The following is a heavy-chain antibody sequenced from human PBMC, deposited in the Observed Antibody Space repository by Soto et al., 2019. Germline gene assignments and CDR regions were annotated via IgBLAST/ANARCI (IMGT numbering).Heavy chain of an antibody. V-gene: IGHV4-4*07. CDR2: IYISGST. CDR1: GGSISSYY. Sequence: QMQLQESGPGLVKPSETLSLTCTVSGGSISSYYWSWIRKPAGKGLEWIGRIYISGSTNYNPSLKSRVTMSVDTSKKQFSLTLSSVTAADTAVYYCAKSGGYSSGWYYFDYWGQGTLVTVSS. J-gene: IGHJ4*02. CDR3: AKSGGYSSGWYYFDY. D-gene: IGHD6-19*01.